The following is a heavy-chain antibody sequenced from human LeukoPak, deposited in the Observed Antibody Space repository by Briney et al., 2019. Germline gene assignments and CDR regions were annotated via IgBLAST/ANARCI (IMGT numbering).Heavy chain of an antibody. V-gene: IGHV1-2*02. D-gene: IGHD3-22*01. CDR1: GYTFTCYY. J-gene: IGHJ4*02. Sequence: ASXXVSCKASGYTFTCYYMHWVRQAPGQGLEWMGWINPNSGGINCAQKFQGRVTMTRDTSISTAYMELSRLRSDDTAVYYCARTYSSGYYYVPTFDYWGRGTLVTVSS. CDR2: INPNSGGI. CDR3: ARTYSSGYYYVPTFDY.